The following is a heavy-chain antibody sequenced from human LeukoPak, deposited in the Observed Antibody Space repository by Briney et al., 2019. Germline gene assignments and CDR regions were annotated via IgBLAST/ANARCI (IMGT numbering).Heavy chain of an antibody. J-gene: IGHJ4*02. CDR1: GFTFSSYA. Sequence: GGSLRLSCSASGFTFSSYAMHWVRQAPGKGLEYVSAISSNGGSTYYADSVKGRFTVSRDNSKNTLYLQMNSLRAEDTAVYYCAKDGGLWVSAHWGDSWGRGTLVTVSS. CDR2: ISSNGGST. D-gene: IGHD7-27*01. CDR3: AKDGGLWVSAHWGDS. V-gene: IGHV3-64*04.